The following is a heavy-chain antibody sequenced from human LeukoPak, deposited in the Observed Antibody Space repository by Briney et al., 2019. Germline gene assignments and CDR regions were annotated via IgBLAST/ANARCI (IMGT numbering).Heavy chain of an antibody. J-gene: IGHJ4*02. V-gene: IGHV3-48*04. CDR3: ARDDHGYDY. CDR2: ISSTGSTK. Sequence: GGSLRLSCAASGFTFSSYGMHWIRQAPGKGLEWVSYISSTGSTKYYADSVKGRFTISRDNAKNSLYLQMNSLRVEDTAVYYCARDDHGYDYWGQGTLVTVSS. CDR1: GFTFSSYG. D-gene: IGHD5-24*01.